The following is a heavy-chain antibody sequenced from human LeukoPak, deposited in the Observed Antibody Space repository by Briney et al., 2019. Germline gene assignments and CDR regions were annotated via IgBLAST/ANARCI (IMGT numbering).Heavy chain of an antibody. V-gene: IGHV3-30-3*01. J-gene: IGHJ4*02. CDR3: ARGSRIVVVPAASLDY. CDR1: GFTFSSYA. Sequence: PGGSLRLSCAASGFTFSSYAMHWVRQAPGKGLEWVAVISYDGSNKYYADSVKGRFTISRDNSKNTLYLQMNSLRAEDTAVYYCARGSRIVVVPAASLDYWGQGTLVTVSS. CDR2: ISYDGSNK. D-gene: IGHD2-2*01.